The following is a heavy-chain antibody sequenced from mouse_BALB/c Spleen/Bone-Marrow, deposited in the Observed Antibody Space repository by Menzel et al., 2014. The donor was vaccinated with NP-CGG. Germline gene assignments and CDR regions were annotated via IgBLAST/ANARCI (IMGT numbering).Heavy chain of an antibody. J-gene: IGHJ1*01. CDR3: ARSADWYFEV. V-gene: IGHV3-2*02. Sequence: EVQLQQSGPGLVKPSQSLSLTCTVTGNSITSDYGWNWIRQFPGNKLEWMGYIRYSGSTSYNPSLKGRISITRDTSKNQIFLQLNSVTTEDTATYYCARSADWYFEVWGAGTTVTVSA. CDR2: IRYSGST. CDR1: GNSITSDYG.